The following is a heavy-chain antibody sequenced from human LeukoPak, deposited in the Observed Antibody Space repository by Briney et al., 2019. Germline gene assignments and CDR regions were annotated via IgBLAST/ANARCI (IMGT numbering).Heavy chain of an antibody. V-gene: IGHV3-74*01. D-gene: IGHD3-10*01. Sequence: GGSLRLSCTASGLRFSDLWMHWVRQAPGKGLVWVSRIRGDWHDTTYADSVKGRFTISRDNAQNTLYLQMNSLRVEDTAVYYGQSDRVLVSGMLKKGGQGTLVTPSS. J-gene: IGHJ4*02. CDR1: GLRFSDLW. CDR3: QSDRVLVSGMLKK. CDR2: IRGDWHDT.